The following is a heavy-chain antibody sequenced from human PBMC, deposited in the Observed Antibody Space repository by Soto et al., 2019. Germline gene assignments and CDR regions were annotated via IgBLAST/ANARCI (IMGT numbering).Heavy chain of an antibody. CDR1: GYAFSFG. D-gene: IGHD3-10*01. Sequence: GASVKVSCKASGYAFSFGFSWVRQAPGQGLEWMGWISASDGSTNSAQKFRGRISLTTDTSTNTAYLDLLSLTSDDTAVYFCVTYYFGSGSYYRFDNWGQGTLVTVSS. J-gene: IGHJ4*02. CDR3: VTYYFGSGSYYRFDN. CDR2: ISASDGST. V-gene: IGHV1-18*01.